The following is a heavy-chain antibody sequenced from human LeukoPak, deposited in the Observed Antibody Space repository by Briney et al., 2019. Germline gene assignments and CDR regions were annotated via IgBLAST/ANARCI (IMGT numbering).Heavy chain of an antibody. CDR1: GGSISSYY. V-gene: IGHV4-59*08. J-gene: IGHJ4*02. D-gene: IGHD4-17*01. CDR3: ARSGVNDYGDYLFDY. Sequence: SETLSLTCTVSGGSISSYYWSWIRQPPGKGLKWIGYIYYSGSTYYNPSLKSRVTISVDTSKNQFSLKLSSVTAADTAVYYCARSGVNDYGDYLFDYWGQGTLVTVSS. CDR2: IYYSGST.